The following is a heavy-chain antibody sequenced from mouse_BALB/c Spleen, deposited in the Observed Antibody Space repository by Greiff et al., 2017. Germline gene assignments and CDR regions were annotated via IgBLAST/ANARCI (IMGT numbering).Heavy chain of an antibody. J-gene: IGHJ2*01. Sequence: VQLKESGPGLVAPSQCLSISCTASGFSLTSYGVHWVRQPPGKGLEWLGVIWAGGSTNYNSALMSRLSISKDNSKSQVFLKMNSLQTDDTAMYYCARDSPLGHYFDYWGQGTTLTVSS. D-gene: IGHD6-1*01. V-gene: IGHV2-9*02. CDR1: GFSLTSYG. CDR2: IWAGGST. CDR3: ARDSPLGHYFDY.